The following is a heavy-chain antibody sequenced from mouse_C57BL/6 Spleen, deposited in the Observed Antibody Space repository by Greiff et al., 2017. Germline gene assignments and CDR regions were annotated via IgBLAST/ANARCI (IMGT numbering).Heavy chain of an antibody. CDR1: GYTFTSYG. J-gene: IGHJ2*01. CDR2: IYPRSGNT. CDR3: ARGPYGSSYFDY. V-gene: IGHV1-81*01. Sequence: QVQLQQSGAELARPGASVKLSCKASGYTFTSYGISWVKQRTGQGLEWIGEIYPRSGNTYYNEKFKGKATLTADKSSSTAYMELRSLTSEDSAVYFCARGPYGSSYFDYWGQGTTLTVSS. D-gene: IGHD1-1*01.